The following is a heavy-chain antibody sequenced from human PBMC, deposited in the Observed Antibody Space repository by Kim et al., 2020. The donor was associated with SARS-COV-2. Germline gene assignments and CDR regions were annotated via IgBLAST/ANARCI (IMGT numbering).Heavy chain of an antibody. CDR1: GFTFSSYG. V-gene: IGHV3-30*18. CDR2: ISYDGSNK. J-gene: IGHJ2*01. Sequence: GGSLRLSCAASGFTFSSYGMHWVRQAPGKGLEWVAVISYDGSNKYYADSVKGRFTISRDNSKNTLYLQMNSLRAEDTAVYYCAKAAKPWYFDLWGRGTLVTVSS. CDR3: AKAAKPWYFDL.